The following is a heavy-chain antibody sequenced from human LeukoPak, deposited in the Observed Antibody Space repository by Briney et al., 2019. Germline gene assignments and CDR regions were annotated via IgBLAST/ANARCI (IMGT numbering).Heavy chain of an antibody. Sequence: GGSLRLSCTASGFTFGDYAMSWFRQAPGKGLEWVGFIRSKAYGGTTEYAASVKGRFTISRDDSKSIAYLQVNSLKTEDTAVYYCTRVGSCSSTSCYTQGGFDYWGQGTLVSVSS. D-gene: IGHD2-2*02. CDR2: IRSKAYGGTT. CDR3: TRVGSCSSTSCYTQGGFDY. J-gene: IGHJ4*02. V-gene: IGHV3-49*03. CDR1: GFTFGDYA.